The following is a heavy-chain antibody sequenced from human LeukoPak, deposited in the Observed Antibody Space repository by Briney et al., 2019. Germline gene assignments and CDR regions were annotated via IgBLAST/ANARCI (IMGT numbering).Heavy chain of an antibody. V-gene: IGHV1-46*01. D-gene: IGHD5-12*01. CDR3: ARDRLLATIPPFDQ. CDR1: GFTFTTYY. Sequence: ASVKVSCKASGFTFTTYYMHWVRQAPGQGLEWMGIINLNGGSTSYAQRFQGRVTMTSDTSTNTVYMELSSLRSEDTAVYYCARDRLLATIPPFDQWDQGTLVTVSS. CDR2: INLNGGST. J-gene: IGHJ4*02.